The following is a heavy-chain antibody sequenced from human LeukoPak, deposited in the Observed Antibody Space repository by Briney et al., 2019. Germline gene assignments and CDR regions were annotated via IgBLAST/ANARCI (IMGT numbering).Heavy chain of an antibody. CDR1: GFTFDDYA. CDR3: AKAPIAAAGTYYFDY. J-gene: IGHJ4*02. CDR2: ISGSGGST. Sequence: PGGSLRLSCAASGFTFDDYAMHWVRQAPGKGLEWVSAISGSGGSTYYADSVKGRFTISRDNSKNTLYLQMNSLRAEDTAVYYCAKAPIAAAGTYYFDYWGQGTLVTVSS. V-gene: IGHV3-23*01. D-gene: IGHD6-13*01.